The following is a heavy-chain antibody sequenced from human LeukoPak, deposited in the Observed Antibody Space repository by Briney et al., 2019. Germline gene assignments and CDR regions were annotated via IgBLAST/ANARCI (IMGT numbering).Heavy chain of an antibody. CDR3: AKGTIVVVVAAFDY. CDR1: GFTLSSYA. Sequence: GGSLRLSCAASGFTLSSYAMSWVRQAPGKGLEWVSAISGSGGSTYYADSVKGRFTISRDNSKNTLYLQMNSLRAEDTAVYYCAKGTIVVVVAAFDYWGQGTLVTVSS. D-gene: IGHD2-15*01. CDR2: ISGSGGST. V-gene: IGHV3-23*01. J-gene: IGHJ4*02.